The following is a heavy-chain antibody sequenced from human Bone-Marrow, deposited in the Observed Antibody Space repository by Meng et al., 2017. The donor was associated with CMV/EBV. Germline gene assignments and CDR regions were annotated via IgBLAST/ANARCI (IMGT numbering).Heavy chain of an antibody. CDR1: GFTFSSYS. CDR2: ISSSSSYI. Sequence: GESLKISCAASGFTFSSYSMNWVRQAPGKGLEWVSSISSSSSYIYYADSVKGRFTISRDNAKNSLYLQMNSLRAEDTAVYYCARAEAVAGTWRYWGQGTRVTVSS. CDR3: ARAEAVAGTWRY. D-gene: IGHD6-19*01. V-gene: IGHV3-21*01. J-gene: IGHJ4*02.